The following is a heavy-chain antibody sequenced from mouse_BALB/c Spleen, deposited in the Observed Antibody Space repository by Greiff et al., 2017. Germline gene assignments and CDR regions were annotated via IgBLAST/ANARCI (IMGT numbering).Heavy chain of an antibody. CDR1: GYTFTSYW. CDR2: IDPSDSYT. CDR3: ARLLRSYYFDY. Sequence: QVQLQQPGAELVKPGASVKLSCKASGYTFTSYWMHWVKQRPGQGLEWIGEIDPSDSYTNYNQKFKGKATLTVDKSSSTAYMQLSSLTSEDSAVYYCARLLRSYYFDYWGQGTTLTVSA. J-gene: IGHJ2*01. V-gene: IGHV1-69*02. D-gene: IGHD1-1*01.